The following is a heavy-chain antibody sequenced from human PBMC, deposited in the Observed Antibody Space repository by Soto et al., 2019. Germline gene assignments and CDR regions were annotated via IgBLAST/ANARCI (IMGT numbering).Heavy chain of an antibody. Sequence: GGSLRLSCAASGFTFSSYSMNWVRQAPGKGLEWVSSISSSSSYIYYADSVKGRFTISRDNAKNSLYLQMNSLRAEDTAVYYCARDIGRSSSSTTQYGMDVWGQGTTVTVSS. CDR1: GFTFSSYS. J-gene: IGHJ6*02. D-gene: IGHD6-19*01. CDR2: ISSSSSYI. CDR3: ARDIGRSSSSTTQYGMDV. V-gene: IGHV3-21*01.